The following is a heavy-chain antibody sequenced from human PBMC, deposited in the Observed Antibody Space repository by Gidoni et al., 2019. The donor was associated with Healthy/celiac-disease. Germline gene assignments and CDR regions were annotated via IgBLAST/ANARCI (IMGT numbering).Heavy chain of an antibody. D-gene: IGHD1-26*01. J-gene: IGHJ6*03. V-gene: IGHV4-59*01. Sequence: QVQLQESGSGLVMPSETLSLTCTVSVGSISSYHWSWIRQPPGKGLEWIGYIYYSGSTNYNPSRKSRVTISVDTSKNQFSLKLSSVTAADTAVYYCARATLSGSYLGPYYYYYMDVWGKGTTVTVSS. CDR2: IYYSGST. CDR1: VGSISSYH. CDR3: ARATLSGSYLGPYYYYYMDV.